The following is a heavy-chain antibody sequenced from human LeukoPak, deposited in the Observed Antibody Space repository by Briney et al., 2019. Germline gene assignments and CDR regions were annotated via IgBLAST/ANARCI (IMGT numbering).Heavy chain of an antibody. D-gene: IGHD3-10*01. Sequence: GGSLRLSCAASGFTFSSYAMSRVRQAPGKGLEWVSAISGSGGSTYYADSVKGRFTISRDNSKNTLYLQMNSLRAEDTAVYYCAKVRYGSGSYYNDYWGQGTLVTVSS. CDR3: AKVRYGSGSYYNDY. CDR2: ISGSGGST. CDR1: GFTFSSYA. V-gene: IGHV3-23*01. J-gene: IGHJ4*02.